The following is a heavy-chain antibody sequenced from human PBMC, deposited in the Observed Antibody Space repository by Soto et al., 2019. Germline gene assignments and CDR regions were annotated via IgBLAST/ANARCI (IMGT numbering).Heavy chain of an antibody. D-gene: IGHD3-22*01. CDR1: GFTFSSYA. CDR3: AKGSSSGYYYYGMDV. J-gene: IGHJ6*02. Sequence: GGSLSLSCAASGFTFSSYAMSWVRQAPGKGLEWVSAISGSGGSTYYADSVKGRFTISRDNSKNTLYLQMNSLRAEDTAVYYCAKGSSSGYYYYGMDVWGQGTTVTVSS. V-gene: IGHV3-23*01. CDR2: ISGSGGST.